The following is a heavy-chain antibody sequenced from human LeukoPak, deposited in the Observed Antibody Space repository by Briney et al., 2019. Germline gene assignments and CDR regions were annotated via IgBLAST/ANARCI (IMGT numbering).Heavy chain of an antibody. Sequence: GGSLRLSCAASGFTFSDYGMHWVRQAPGKGLEWVAVIWYDGSNKYCADSVKGRFTISRDNSKNTLSLQMNSLRAEDTAVYYCARDRQYYYGSGSERGYFDYWGQGTLVTVSS. CDR3: ARDRQYYYGSGSERGYFDY. D-gene: IGHD3-10*01. J-gene: IGHJ4*02. V-gene: IGHV3-33*01. CDR1: GFTFSDYG. CDR2: IWYDGSNK.